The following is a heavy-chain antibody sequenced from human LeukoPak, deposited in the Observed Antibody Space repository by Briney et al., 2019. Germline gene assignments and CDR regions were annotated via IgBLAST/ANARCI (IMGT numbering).Heavy chain of an antibody. Sequence: SETLSLTCTVSGGSISSYYWSWIRLPAGKGLEWIGRIYTSGHTNYNPSLKSRLTMSVDTSKNQFSLRLRSVTAADAAVYYCARFDTTSSGVDFWGQGTLVTVSS. V-gene: IGHV4-4*07. CDR2: IYTSGHT. CDR3: ARFDTTSSGVDF. D-gene: IGHD6-6*01. J-gene: IGHJ4*02. CDR1: GGSISSYY.